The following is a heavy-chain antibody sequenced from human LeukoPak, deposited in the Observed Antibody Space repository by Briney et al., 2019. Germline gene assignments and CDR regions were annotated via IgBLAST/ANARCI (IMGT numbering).Heavy chain of an antibody. D-gene: IGHD3-3*01. J-gene: IGHJ4*02. CDR3: AKRNYDFWSGYYRRAENHFDY. CDR1: GFTFNSYA. V-gene: IGHV3-23*01. Sequence: GGSLRLSCAASGFTFNSYAMSWLRQAPGKGLEWVSYISGSGGSTYYADSVKGRFTISRDNSKNTLYLQMNSLRAEDTAVYYCAKRNYDFWSGYYRRAENHFDYWGQGTLVTVSS. CDR2: ISGSGGST.